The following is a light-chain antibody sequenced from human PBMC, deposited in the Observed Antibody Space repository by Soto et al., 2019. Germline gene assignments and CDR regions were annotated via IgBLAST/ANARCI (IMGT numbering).Light chain of an antibody. Sequence: EIVMTQSPASLSVSPGERATISCRSSQSVSSNLAWYPQKPGQAPRLLIHGASARATGIPDWCSGSGSGTEFTLTISRVQSEDVEVYYCQQYNNWMWTFGQGTKVEFK. CDR1: QSVSSN. J-gene: IGKJ1*01. V-gene: IGKV3-15*01. CDR3: QQYNNWMWT. CDR2: GAS.